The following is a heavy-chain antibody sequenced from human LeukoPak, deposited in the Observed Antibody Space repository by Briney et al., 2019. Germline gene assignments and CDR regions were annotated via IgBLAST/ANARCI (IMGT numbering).Heavy chain of an antibody. CDR1: GFTFSSYG. Sequence: GGSLRLSCAASGFTFSSYGMSWVRQAPGKGLEWVSAISGSGGSTYYADSVKGRFTISRDNAKNTVFLQMSSLRAEDTALYYCARKSASGNYPLDYWGQGTLVTVSS. CDR2: ISGSGGST. CDR3: ARKSASGNYPLDY. V-gene: IGHV3-23*01. D-gene: IGHD3-10*01. J-gene: IGHJ4*02.